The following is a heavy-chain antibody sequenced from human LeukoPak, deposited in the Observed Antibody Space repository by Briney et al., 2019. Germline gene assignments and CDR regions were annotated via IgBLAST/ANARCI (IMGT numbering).Heavy chain of an antibody. J-gene: IGHJ5*02. Sequence: SQTLSLTCAVWGGSMTRGDYLWRWVRKQGGKGVEWIGYIYHIVSTYYTPSLNSRVTMSVDMSKNQFSLKLSSVTAADTAVYYCARARDEWFDPWGQGTLVTVSS. CDR1: GGSMTRGDYL. CDR3: ARARDEWFDP. V-gene: IGHV4-30-2*01. CDR2: IYHIVST.